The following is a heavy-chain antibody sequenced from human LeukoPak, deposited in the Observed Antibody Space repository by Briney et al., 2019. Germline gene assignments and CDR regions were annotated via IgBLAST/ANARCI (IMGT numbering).Heavy chain of an antibody. J-gene: IGHJ6*04. D-gene: IGHD2-2*01. Sequence: SETLSLTCAVYGGSFSGYYWSWIRQPPGKGLEWIGGINHSGSTNYNPSLKSRVTISVDTSKNQFSLKLSSVTAADTAVYYCARDCSSTSCYFYYYGMDVWGKGTTVTVSS. V-gene: IGHV4-34*01. CDR2: INHSGST. CDR3: ARDCSSTSCYFYYYGMDV. CDR1: GGSFSGYY.